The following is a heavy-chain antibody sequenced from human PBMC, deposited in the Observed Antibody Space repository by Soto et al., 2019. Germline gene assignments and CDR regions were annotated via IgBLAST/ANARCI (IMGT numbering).Heavy chain of an antibody. CDR2: MSTYTGDT. D-gene: IGHD3-10*01. CDR3: ARDPGGATGFDP. CDR1: GYSFTVYG. J-gene: IGHJ5*02. V-gene: IGHV1-18*01. Sequence: QVRLVQSGAEVKGPGASVKVSCKTYGYSFTVYGISWVRQAPGQGLEWMGWMSTYTGDTNYARKFRGRVTMTTDISASTASMELRSLTSDDTAVYYCARDPGGATGFDPWGQGTPVIVST.